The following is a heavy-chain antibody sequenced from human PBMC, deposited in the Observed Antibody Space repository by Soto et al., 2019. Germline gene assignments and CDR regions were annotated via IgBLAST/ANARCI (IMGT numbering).Heavy chain of an antibody. CDR2: IDPSDSYT. J-gene: IGHJ6*02. Sequence: PGESLKISSKGSGYSFTSYWISWVREMPGKGLEWMGRIDPSDSYTNYSPSFQGHVTISADKSISTAYLQWSSLKASDTDMYYCARRSQSYYYYGMDVWGQGTTVTVSS. CDR3: ARRSQSYYYYGMDV. CDR1: GYSFTSYW. V-gene: IGHV5-10-1*01.